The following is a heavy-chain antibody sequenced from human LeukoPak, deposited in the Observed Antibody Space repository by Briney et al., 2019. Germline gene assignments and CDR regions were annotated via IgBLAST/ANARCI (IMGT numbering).Heavy chain of an antibody. CDR1: GFTFSNYW. Sequence: GGSLRLSCAVSGFTFSNYWMSWARQSPGKGLEWVANIYLDGSRAYYVDSVKGRFTISRDNAKNSLFLQMNSLSAEDTAVYYCGRAGPVTKDHFIDVWGKGTTVTVSS. CDR2: IYLDGSRA. CDR3: GRAGPVTKDHFIDV. J-gene: IGHJ6*03. D-gene: IGHD2-2*01. V-gene: IGHV3-7*01.